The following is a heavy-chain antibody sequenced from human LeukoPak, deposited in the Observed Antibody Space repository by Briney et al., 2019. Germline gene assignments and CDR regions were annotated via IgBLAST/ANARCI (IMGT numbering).Heavy chain of an antibody. D-gene: IGHD6-6*01. V-gene: IGHV3-53*01. CDR3: ARTPSSAGYFDY. CDR2: IYSGGST. Sequence: GGSLRLCCAASGFTVSSNYMSWVRQAPGKGLEWVSVIYSGGSTYYADSVKGRFTISRDNSKNTLYLQMNSLRAEDTAVYYCARTPSSAGYFDYWGQGTLVTVSS. CDR1: GFTVSSNY. J-gene: IGHJ4*02.